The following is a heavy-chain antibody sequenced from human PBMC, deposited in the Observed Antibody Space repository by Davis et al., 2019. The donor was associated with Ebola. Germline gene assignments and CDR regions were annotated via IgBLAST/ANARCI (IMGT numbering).Heavy chain of an antibody. Sequence: GGSLRLSCAASGFTFSSYAMHWVRQAPGKGLEWVAVISYDGSNKYYADSVKGRFTISRDNSKNTLYLQMNSLRAEDTAVYYCARERGYSYGSFHYYYGMDVWGQGTTVTVSS. CDR3: ARERGYSYGSFHYYYGMDV. CDR1: GFTFSSYA. J-gene: IGHJ6*02. CDR2: ISYDGSNK. D-gene: IGHD5-18*01. V-gene: IGHV3-30-3*01.